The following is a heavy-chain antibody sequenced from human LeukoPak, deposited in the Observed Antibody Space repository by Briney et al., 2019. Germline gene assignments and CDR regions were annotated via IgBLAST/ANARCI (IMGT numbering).Heavy chain of an antibody. CDR2: IYHSGST. CDR3: ASTTPEYYYGMDI. D-gene: IGHD1-14*01. J-gene: IGHJ6*02. V-gene: IGHV4-59*12. CDR1: GGSISSYY. Sequence: SETLSLTCTVSGGSISSYYWSWTRQPPGKGLEWIGYIYHSGSTYHNPSLKSRVTISVARSKNQFSLKLSSVTAADTAVYYCASTTPEYYYGMDIWGHRTTVTVSS.